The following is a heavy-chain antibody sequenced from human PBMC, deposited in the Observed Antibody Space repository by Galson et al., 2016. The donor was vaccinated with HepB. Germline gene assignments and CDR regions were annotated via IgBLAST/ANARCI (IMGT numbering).Heavy chain of an antibody. CDR1: GDALRNLA. CDR2: IVPIIGTG. D-gene: IGHD3-16*01. Sequence: SVKVSCKASGDALRNLAINWVRQAPGQGLEWLGGIVPIIGTGNYAQKFQDRLTIVADKSTSTNYMEQRSLRSEDTAVYYCAREGDGAYFDYWGQGTLVSVSS. V-gene: IGHV1-69*06. J-gene: IGHJ4*02. CDR3: AREGDGAYFDY.